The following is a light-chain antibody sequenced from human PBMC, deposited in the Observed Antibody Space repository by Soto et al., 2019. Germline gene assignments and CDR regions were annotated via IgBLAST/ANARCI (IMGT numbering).Light chain of an antibody. CDR2: DAS. Sequence: DIQMTQSPSSLSASVGDRFTITCQATQDISNSVSWFQQKSGKAPKLLIYDASNLETGVPSRFSGSKSGTDFTFSISSLQPEDFATYYCQQYHNVPLTFGQGTRLEI. CDR1: QDISNS. CDR3: QQYHNVPLT. J-gene: IGKJ5*01. V-gene: IGKV1-33*01.